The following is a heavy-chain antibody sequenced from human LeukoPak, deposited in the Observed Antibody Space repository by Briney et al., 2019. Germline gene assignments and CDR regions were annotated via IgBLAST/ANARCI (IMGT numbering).Heavy chain of an antibody. CDR3: ARTLALYGSGSFFDF. CDR1: GFTFSSYG. V-gene: IGHV3-30*19. CDR2: ISYDGSIK. Sequence: PGRSLRLSCAASGFTFSSYGMHWIRQAPGKGLEWVAVISYDGSIKYYADSLKGRFTISRDDSKNTLYLQMNSLRAEDTAVYYCARTLALYGSGSFFDFWGQGTLVTVSS. J-gene: IGHJ4*02. D-gene: IGHD3-10*01.